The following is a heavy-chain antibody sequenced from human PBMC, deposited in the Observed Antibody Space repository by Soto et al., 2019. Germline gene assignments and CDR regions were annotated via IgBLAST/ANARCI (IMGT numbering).Heavy chain of an antibody. CDR2: IYYSGST. V-gene: IGHV4-39*01. Sequence: QLQLQESGPGLVKPSETLSLTCTVSGGSISSSSYYWGWIRQPPGKGLEWIGSIYYSGSTYYNPSLKGRVTIYVDTSKHQCSLTLSSVAAADTAVYYCARIKIVVVPAAMEFWFDPGGQGTLVSVSS. J-gene: IGHJ5*02. CDR1: GGSISSSSYY. CDR3: ARIKIVVVPAAMEFWFDP. D-gene: IGHD2-2*01.